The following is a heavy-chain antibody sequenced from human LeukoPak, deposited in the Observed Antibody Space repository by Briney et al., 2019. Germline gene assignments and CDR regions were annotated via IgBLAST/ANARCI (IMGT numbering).Heavy chain of an antibody. V-gene: IGHV3-74*01. CDR2: ISNDGSST. CDR3: TRDFDSVTSAFAH. Sequence: PGGSLRLSCAVSGFIFSNYWMHWVRQAPGKGLVWVSRISNDGSSTNYADSVKGRFTVSRDNTQNSLSLQLDGLRAEDAAVYYCTRDFDSVTSAFAHWGQGTLVTVSS. CDR1: GFIFSNYW. D-gene: IGHD2-21*02. J-gene: IGHJ4*02.